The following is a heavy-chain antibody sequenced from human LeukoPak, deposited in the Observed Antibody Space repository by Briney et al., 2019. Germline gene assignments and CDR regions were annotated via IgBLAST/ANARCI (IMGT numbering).Heavy chain of an antibody. CDR1: GGSISSGSYY. CDR2: IYTSGST. Sequence: SQTLSLTCTVSGGSISSGSYYWSWIRQPAGKGLEWIGRIYTSGSTNYNPSLKSRVTISVDTSKNQFSLKLSSVAAADTAVYYCAGSIAAAGGGWFDPWGQGTLVTVSS. V-gene: IGHV4-61*02. J-gene: IGHJ5*02. D-gene: IGHD6-13*01. CDR3: AGSIAAAGGGWFDP.